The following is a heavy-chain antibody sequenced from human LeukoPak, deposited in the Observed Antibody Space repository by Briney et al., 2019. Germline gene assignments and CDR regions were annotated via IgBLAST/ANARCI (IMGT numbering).Heavy chain of an antibody. CDR2: IFYSGST. J-gene: IGHJ4*02. V-gene: IGHV4-39*01. Sequence: PSETLSLTYTVSGGSISSSSYYWGWIRRPPGKGLEWIGSIFYSGSTYYNPSLKSRVTISVDTSKNHISLRMSSVTAADTAVYYCARHPSMTTALFDYWGQGTLVTVSS. CDR1: GGSISSSSYY. D-gene: IGHD4-17*01. CDR3: ARHPSMTTALFDY.